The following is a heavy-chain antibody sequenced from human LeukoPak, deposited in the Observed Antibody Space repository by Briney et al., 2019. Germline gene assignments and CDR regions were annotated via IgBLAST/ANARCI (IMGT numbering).Heavy chain of an antibody. CDR2: IIPILGIA. J-gene: IGHJ5*02. CDR3: ARDTAMVTGWFDP. V-gene: IGHV1-69*04. CDR1: GGTFSSYA. Sequence: SVKVSCKASGGTFSSYAISWVRQAPGQGLEWMGRIIPILGIANYAQKFQGRVTITADESTSTAYMELSSLRSEDTAVYYCARDTAMVTGWFDPWGQGTLVTVSS. D-gene: IGHD5-18*01.